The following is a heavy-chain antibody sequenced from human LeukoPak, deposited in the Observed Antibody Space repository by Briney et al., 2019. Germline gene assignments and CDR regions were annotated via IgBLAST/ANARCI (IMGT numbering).Heavy chain of an antibody. J-gene: IGHJ6*02. Sequence: ASVKVSCKVSGYTLTELSMHWVRQAPGKGLEWMGGFDPEDGETIYAQKFQGRVTMTEDTSTDTAYMELSSLRSEDPAVYYCAGVSYYYYGMDVWGQGTTVTVSS. V-gene: IGHV1-24*01. CDR3: AGVSYYYYGMDV. CDR1: GYTLTELS. CDR2: FDPEDGET.